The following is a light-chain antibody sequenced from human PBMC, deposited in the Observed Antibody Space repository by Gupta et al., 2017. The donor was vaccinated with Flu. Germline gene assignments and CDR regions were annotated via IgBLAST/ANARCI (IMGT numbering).Light chain of an antibody. V-gene: IGLV2-11*01. CDR2: DVS. Sequence: SALPQPRSVSGSPGQSVTISCTGTSSDVGCSNYVSCYQQHPGKAPNLMIYDVSKRNSGVPDRFSGSKSGNTASLTSAGLQAEEEADYYCGAYAGSNNPVVFGGGTKLTVL. J-gene: IGLJ2*01. CDR1: SSDVGCSNY. CDR3: GAYAGSNNPVV.